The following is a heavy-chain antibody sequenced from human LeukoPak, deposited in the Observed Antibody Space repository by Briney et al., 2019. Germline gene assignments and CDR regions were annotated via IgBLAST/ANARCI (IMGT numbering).Heavy chain of an antibody. Sequence: GGSLRLSCAASGFTFSSYGMPWVRQAPGKGLEWVAVISYDGSNKYYADSVKGRFTISRDNSKNTLYLQMNSLRAEDTAVYYCAKGLMIVVDYYFDYWGQGTLVTVSS. V-gene: IGHV3-30*18. CDR3: AKGLMIVVDYYFDY. D-gene: IGHD3-22*01. CDR1: GFTFSSYG. J-gene: IGHJ4*02. CDR2: ISYDGSNK.